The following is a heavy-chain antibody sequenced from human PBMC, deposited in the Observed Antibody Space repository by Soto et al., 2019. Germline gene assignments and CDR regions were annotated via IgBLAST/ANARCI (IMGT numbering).Heavy chain of an antibody. J-gene: IGHJ5*02. CDR1: GGSISSSSYY. Sequence: SKTLSLTCTVSGGSISSSSYYWGWIRQPPGRGLEWIGSIYYSGSTYYNPSLKSRVTISVDTSKNQFSLKLSSVTAADTAVYYCARRSMVRGAKYNWFAPWGQGTLVTVSS. D-gene: IGHD3-10*01. V-gene: IGHV4-39*01. CDR2: IYYSGST. CDR3: ARRSMVRGAKYNWFAP.